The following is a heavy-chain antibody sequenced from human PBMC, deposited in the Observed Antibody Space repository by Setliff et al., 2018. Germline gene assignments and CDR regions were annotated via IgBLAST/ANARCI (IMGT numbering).Heavy chain of an antibody. CDR1: GFMFDDYG. CDR3: ARDTTDDYYYYYMDV. J-gene: IGHJ6*03. V-gene: IGHV3-20*04. D-gene: IGHD4-4*01. Sequence: GESLKISCAASGFMFDDYGMSWVRQAPGKGLEWVSNINWNAGRTGYADSVKGRFTISRDNAKNSLYLQMNSLRAEDTALYYCARDTTDDYYYYYMDVWGKGTPVTVSS. CDR2: INWNAGRT.